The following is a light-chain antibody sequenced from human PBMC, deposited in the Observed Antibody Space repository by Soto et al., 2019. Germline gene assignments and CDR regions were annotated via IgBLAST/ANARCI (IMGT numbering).Light chain of an antibody. J-gene: IGKJ4*01. Sequence: GDRVTITCRARQGIGSALAWYQQAPGKPPKLLIFDAPTLENGVPSRFSGGGSGTDFTLTISSLQPEDFATYYCLLFNTYPQAFGGGTKVEIK. CDR2: DAP. CDR3: LLFNTYPQA. V-gene: IGKV1-13*02. CDR1: QGIGSA.